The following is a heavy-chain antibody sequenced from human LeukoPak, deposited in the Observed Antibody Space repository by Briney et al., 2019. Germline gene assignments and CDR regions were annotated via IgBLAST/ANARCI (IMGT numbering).Heavy chain of an antibody. CDR2: IYPGDSDT. J-gene: IGHJ5*02. V-gene: IGHV5-51*01. Sequence: GESLKISCKGSGYSFTSYWIGWVRQMPGKGLEWMGIIYPGDSDTRYSPSFQGQVTISADKSISTAYLQWSSLKASDTAMYYCARSGPGLWFGELSPYNWFDPWGQGTLVTVSS. D-gene: IGHD3-10*01. CDR1: GYSFTSYW. CDR3: ARSGPGLWFGELSPYNWFDP.